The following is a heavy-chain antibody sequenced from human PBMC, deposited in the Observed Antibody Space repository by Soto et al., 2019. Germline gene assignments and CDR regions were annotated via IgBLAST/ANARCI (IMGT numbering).Heavy chain of an antibody. CDR3: ARDIESDRSSWPNYGMDV. CDR1: GGSISSGGYY. J-gene: IGHJ6*02. Sequence: SETLSLTCTVSGGSISSGGYYWSWIRQHPGKGLEWIGYIYYSGSTYYNPSLKSRVTISVDTSKNQFSLKLSSVTAADTAVYYCARDIESDRSSWPNYGMDVWGQGTTVTVSS. D-gene: IGHD6-13*01. V-gene: IGHV4-31*03. CDR2: IYYSGST.